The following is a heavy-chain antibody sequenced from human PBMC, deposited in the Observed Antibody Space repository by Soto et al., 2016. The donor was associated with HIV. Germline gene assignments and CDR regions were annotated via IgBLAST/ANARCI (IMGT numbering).Heavy chain of an antibody. V-gene: IGHV1-46*01. Sequence: QVQLMQSGAEVKKPGTSVKLSCKPSGYTFTSYSIHWVRQAPGLGLQWMAIIDPSRGATTYSHQFQGRLTLTRDTSTSTVYMDLTSLRSEDTAVYYCARDVGYSWSSFDYWGQGALVTVSS. CDR1: GYTFTSYS. CDR3: ARDVGYSWSSFDY. D-gene: IGHD6-13*01. J-gene: IGHJ4*02. CDR2: IDPSRGAT.